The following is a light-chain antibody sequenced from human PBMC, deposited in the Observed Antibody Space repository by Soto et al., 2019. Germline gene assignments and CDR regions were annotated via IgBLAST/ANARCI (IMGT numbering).Light chain of an antibody. V-gene: IGKV3-15*01. CDR3: QQGHDWPLP. CDR2: GVS. CDR1: QSISGE. J-gene: IGKJ2*01. Sequence: EIVMTQSPATLSVSPGERATLSCRASQSISGELAWYQQRPGQPPRLLIYGVSTRATGVPDRFSGSGSGSDFTLTISGLQSADFAVYYCQQGHDWPLPFGQGT.